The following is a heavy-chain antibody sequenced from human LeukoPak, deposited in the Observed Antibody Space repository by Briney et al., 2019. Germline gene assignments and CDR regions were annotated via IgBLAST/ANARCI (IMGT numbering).Heavy chain of an antibody. Sequence: SETLSLTCTVSGGSISSYYWSWIRQSPGNGLEWIGYISYIGSTNYSPSLKSRLTISIDTSKNQFSLRLSSVTAADTAVYFCAGDQLALNALDMWGQGTMVTVSS. CDR3: AGDQLALNALDM. CDR2: ISYIGST. V-gene: IGHV4-59*01. J-gene: IGHJ3*02. D-gene: IGHD1-1*01. CDR1: GGSISSYY.